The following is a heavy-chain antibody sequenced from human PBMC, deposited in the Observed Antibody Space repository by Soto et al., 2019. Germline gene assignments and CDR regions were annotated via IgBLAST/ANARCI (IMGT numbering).Heavy chain of an antibody. CDR1: GYSFTSYW. CDR3: ARAPGTPHPHTNHGYEGYCYYYYGMYV. V-gene: IGHV5-51*01. J-gene: IGHJ6*02. CDR2: IYPGDSDT. D-gene: IGHD2-15*01. Sequence: GESLKISCKGSGYSFTSYWIGWVRQMPGEGLEWMGIIYPGDSDTRYSPSFQGQVTISADKSISTAYLQWSSLKASDTAMYYCARAPGTPHPHTNHGYEGYCYYYYGMYVWGQRSTVTVSS.